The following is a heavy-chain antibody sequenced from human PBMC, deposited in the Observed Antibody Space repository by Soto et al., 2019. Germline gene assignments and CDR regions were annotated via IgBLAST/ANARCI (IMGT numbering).Heavy chain of an antibody. V-gene: IGHV3-23*01. J-gene: IGHJ4*02. Sequence: EVQLLESGGGLVQPGGSLRLSCAASGFTFSSYAMSWVRQAPGKGLEWVSAISGSGGSTYYADSVKGRFTISRDNSKNTLYLQMNSLRAEDTAVYYCAKGRGYCRSTSCYVGRDDWGQGTLVTVSS. CDR1: GFTFSSYA. CDR2: ISGSGGST. D-gene: IGHD2-2*01. CDR3: AKGRGYCRSTSCYVGRDD.